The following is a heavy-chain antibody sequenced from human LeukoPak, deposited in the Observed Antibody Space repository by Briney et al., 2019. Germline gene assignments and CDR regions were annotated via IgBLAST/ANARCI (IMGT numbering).Heavy chain of an antibody. V-gene: IGHV1-3*01. CDR3: ARGSVAGTGALYY. CDR1: GYTFTSYA. Sequence: ASVTVSCTASGYTFTSYAMHWVRQAPGQRLEWMGWINAGNGNTKYSQKFQGRVTITRDTSASTAYMELSSLRSEDTAVYYCARGSVAGTGALYYWGQGTLVTVSS. J-gene: IGHJ4*02. D-gene: IGHD6-19*01. CDR2: INAGNGNT.